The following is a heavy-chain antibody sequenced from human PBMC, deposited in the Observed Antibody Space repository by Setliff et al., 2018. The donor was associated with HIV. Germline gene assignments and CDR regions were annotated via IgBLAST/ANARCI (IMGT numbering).Heavy chain of an antibody. D-gene: IGHD3-3*01. V-gene: IGHV1-46*01. CDR1: GYTFTSYY. CDR2: INPSGSSS. J-gene: IGHJ3*02. CDR3: ARDRVRITIFGANDASDI. Sequence: ASVKVSCKASGYTFTSYYMNWVRQAPGQGLEWMGIINPSGSSSTYAQKFQGRVAMTRDTSTSTVYMELSSLRSEDTAVYYCARDRVRITIFGANDASDIWGQGTMVTVSS.